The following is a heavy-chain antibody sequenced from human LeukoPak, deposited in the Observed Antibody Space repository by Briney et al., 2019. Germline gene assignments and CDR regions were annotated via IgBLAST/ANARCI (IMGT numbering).Heavy chain of an antibody. CDR1: GFTFSSYS. V-gene: IGHV3-21*01. D-gene: IGHD3-22*01. J-gene: IGHJ4*02. CDR3: ARDRTVIVERYFDY. CDR2: ISSSSSYI. Sequence: GGSLRLSCAASGFTFSSYSMNWVRQAPGKGLEWVSSISSSSSYIYYADSVKGRFTISRDNAKNSLYLQMNSLRAEDTAVYYCARDRTVIVERYFDYWGQGTLVTVSS.